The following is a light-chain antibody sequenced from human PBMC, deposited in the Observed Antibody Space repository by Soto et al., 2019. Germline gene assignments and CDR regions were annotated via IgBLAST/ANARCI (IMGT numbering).Light chain of an antibody. CDR1: QSVSRF. J-gene: IGKJ3*01. CDR3: QHRSNWPLT. Sequence: EIVLTQSPATLSLSPGERATLSCRASQSVSRFLAWYQQKPGQAPRLIMYDASNRATGIPARFSGSGSGTDFTLTISNLEPEDFAVYYCQHRSNWPLTFGPGTKVDLK. V-gene: IGKV3-11*01. CDR2: DAS.